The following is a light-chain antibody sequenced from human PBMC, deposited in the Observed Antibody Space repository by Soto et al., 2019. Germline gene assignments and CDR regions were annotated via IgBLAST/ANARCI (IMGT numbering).Light chain of an antibody. CDR3: SSYAGSNNLGVV. V-gene: IGLV2-8*01. J-gene: IGLJ2*01. Sequence: QSALTQPPSASGSPGQAVTIFCTGTSSDVGGYNYVSLYQQHPGKAPKLMIYDVSKRPSGVPDRFSGSQSGNTASLTVSGLQAEPEADYYGSSYAGSNNLGVVFGGGTKLTDL. CDR2: DVS. CDR1: SSDVGGYNY.